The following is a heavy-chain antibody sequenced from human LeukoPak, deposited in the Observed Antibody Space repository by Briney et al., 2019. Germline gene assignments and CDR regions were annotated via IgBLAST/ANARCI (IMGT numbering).Heavy chain of an antibody. CDR3: AKDPFDQMLPENWFDP. Sequence: ASVKVSCKASGYTFADYYTHWVRQAPGQGLEWVGWMNPNSGDTNYARSFQGRVTMTRDTSISTAYMELSRLRFDDTAVYYCAKDPFDQMLPENWFDPWGQGTLVTVSS. CDR1: GYTFADYY. CDR2: MNPNSGDT. J-gene: IGHJ5*02. D-gene: IGHD2-2*01. V-gene: IGHV1-2*02.